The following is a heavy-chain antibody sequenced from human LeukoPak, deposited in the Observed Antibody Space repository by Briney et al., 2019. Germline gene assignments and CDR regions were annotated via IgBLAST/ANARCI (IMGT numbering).Heavy chain of an antibody. J-gene: IGHJ4*02. CDR2: IWYDGSNK. Sequence: GGSLRLSCAASGFTFSSCGMHWVRQAPGKGLEWVAVIWYDGSNKYYADSVKGRFTISRDNSKNTLYLQMSSLRAEDTAVYYCARDYCSGGSCYGGGTDYWGQGTLVTVSS. CDR1: GFTFSSCG. CDR3: ARDYCSGGSCYGGGTDY. D-gene: IGHD2-15*01. V-gene: IGHV3-33*01.